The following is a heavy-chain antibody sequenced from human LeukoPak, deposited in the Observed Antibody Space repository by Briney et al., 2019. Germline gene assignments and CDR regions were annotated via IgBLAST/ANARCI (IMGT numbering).Heavy chain of an antibody. Sequence: GRSLRLSCAASGFIFSDYAMHRVRQAPGKGLEWVSILSYDEINKYYADSVKGRFTISRDTSKNTLYLQMNSLRSEDTAVYYCARDGGYYFDYWGQGTLVTVSS. V-gene: IGHV3-30*04. CDR2: LSYDEINK. J-gene: IGHJ4*02. CDR1: GFIFSDYA. CDR3: ARDGGYYFDY. D-gene: IGHD3-16*01.